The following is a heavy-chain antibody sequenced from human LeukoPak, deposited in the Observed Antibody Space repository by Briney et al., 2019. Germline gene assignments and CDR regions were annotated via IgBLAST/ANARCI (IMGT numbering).Heavy chain of an antibody. Sequence: ASVKVSCKASGYTFTGYYMHWVRQAPGQGLEWMGWINPNSGGTNYAQKFQGRVTMTRDTSISTAYMELSRLRSDDTAVYYCARALGRLGGAHLGWFDPWGQGTLVTVSS. CDR3: ARALGRLGGAHLGWFDP. J-gene: IGHJ5*02. V-gene: IGHV1-2*02. CDR1: GYTFTGYY. CDR2: INPNSGGT. D-gene: IGHD3-16*01.